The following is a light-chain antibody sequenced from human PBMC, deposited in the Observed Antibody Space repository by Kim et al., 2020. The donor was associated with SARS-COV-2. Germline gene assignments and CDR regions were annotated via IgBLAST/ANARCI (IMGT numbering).Light chain of an antibody. CDR1: QSIGGW. CDR3: QHHSTYPIT. Sequence: GDRVTITCRASQSIGGWLAWYQQKPGKAPKLLIHDASSVESGVPSRFSGSGTEAASTLTISSLQPDDFATSYCQHHSTYPITFGQGTRL. V-gene: IGKV1-5*01. J-gene: IGKJ5*01. CDR2: DAS.